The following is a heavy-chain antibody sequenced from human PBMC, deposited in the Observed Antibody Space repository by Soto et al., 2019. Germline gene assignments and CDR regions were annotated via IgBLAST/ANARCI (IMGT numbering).Heavy chain of an antibody. CDR3: ARPHGGSSGWDNWFDP. J-gene: IGHJ5*02. V-gene: IGHV4-59*01. CDR2: IYYSGST. D-gene: IGHD6-25*01. CDR1: GGSISSYY. Sequence: QVQLQESGPGLVKPSETLSLTCTVSGGSISSYYWSWIRQPPGKGLEWIGYIYYSGSTNYNPSLKCRVTISVDTSKNQFSLKLSSVTAADTAVYYCARPHGGSSGWDNWFDPWGQGTLVTVSS.